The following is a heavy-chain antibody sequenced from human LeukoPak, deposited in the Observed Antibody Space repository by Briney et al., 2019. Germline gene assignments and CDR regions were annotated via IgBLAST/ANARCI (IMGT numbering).Heavy chain of an antibody. V-gene: IGHV3-33*01. Sequence: GGSLRLSCAASGFTFSSYGMHWVRLAPGKGLEWAAVIWDDASNKYYADSVKGRFTISRDNSKNTLYLQMNSLRAEDTAVYYCARAEVPAAIKSGAFDIWGQGTMVTVSS. CDR2: IWDDASNK. CDR3: ARAEVPAAIKSGAFDI. J-gene: IGHJ3*02. CDR1: GFTFSSYG. D-gene: IGHD2-2*01.